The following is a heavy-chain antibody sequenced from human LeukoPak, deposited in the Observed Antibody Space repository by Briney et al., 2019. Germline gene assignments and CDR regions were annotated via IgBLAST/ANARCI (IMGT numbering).Heavy chain of an antibody. D-gene: IGHD6-6*01. Sequence: GGSLRLSCAASGFTFSSYGMPWVRQAPGKGLEWVAVISYDGSNKYYADSVKGRFTISRDNSKNTLYLQMNSLRAEDTAVYYCAKDYSSSSFDYWGQGTLVTVSS. J-gene: IGHJ4*02. CDR2: ISYDGSNK. CDR3: AKDYSSSSFDY. V-gene: IGHV3-30*18. CDR1: GFTFSSYG.